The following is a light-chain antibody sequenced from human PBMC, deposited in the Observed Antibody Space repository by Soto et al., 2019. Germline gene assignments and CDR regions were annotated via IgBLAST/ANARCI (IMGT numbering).Light chain of an antibody. Sequence: ALTQPPSASGSPGQSVTISCTGTSSDVGGYNYVSWYQQHPGKAPKLMIYEVSKRPSGVPDRFSGSKSGNTASLTVSGLQAEDEADYYCSSYAGSNNYVVFGGGTKLTVL. J-gene: IGLJ2*01. CDR2: EVS. CDR3: SSYAGSNNYVV. CDR1: SSDVGGYNY. V-gene: IGLV2-8*01.